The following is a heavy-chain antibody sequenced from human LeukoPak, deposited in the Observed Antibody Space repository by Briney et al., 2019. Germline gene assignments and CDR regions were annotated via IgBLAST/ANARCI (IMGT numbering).Heavy chain of an antibody. D-gene: IGHD3-10*01. CDR3: TRDLPMVLGVSAFDI. V-gene: IGHV1-69*04. CDR2: IIPILGIA. Sequence: SVKVSCKASGGTFSSYTIAWVRQAPGQGLEWMGRIIPILGIANYAQKFQGRVTITADKSTSTAYMELSSLRSEDTAVYYCTRDLPMVLGVSAFDIWGPGTMVTLSS. J-gene: IGHJ3*02. CDR1: GGTFSSYT.